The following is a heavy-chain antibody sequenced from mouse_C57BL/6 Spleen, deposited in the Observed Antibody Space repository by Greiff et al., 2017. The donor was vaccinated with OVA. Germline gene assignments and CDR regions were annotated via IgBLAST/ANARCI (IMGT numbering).Heavy chain of an antibody. CDR3: TKRYCGGSWYFDV. Sequence: VHVKQSGAELVRPGASVKLSCTASGFNIKDDYMHWVKQRPEQGLEWIGWIDPENGDTEYASKSQGKATITADTSSNTAYLQLSSLTSEDTAVYYCTKRYCGGSWYFDVWGTGTTVTAAS. CDR1: GFNIKDDY. CDR2: IDPENGDT. J-gene: IGHJ1*03. V-gene: IGHV14-4*01. D-gene: IGHD1-1*02.